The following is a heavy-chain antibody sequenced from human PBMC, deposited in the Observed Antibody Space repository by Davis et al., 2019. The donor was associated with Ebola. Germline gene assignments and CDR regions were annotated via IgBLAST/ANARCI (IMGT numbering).Heavy chain of an antibody. CDR2: IKSKTDGGTT. CDR1: GFSVSTNY. J-gene: IGHJ6*03. Sequence: GESLKISCAASGFSVSTNYMSWVRQAPGKGLEWVGRIKSKTDGGTTDYAAPVKGRFTISRDDSKNTLYLQMNSLKTEDTAVYYCTTRRGYSGYDYVIGYYYYYMDVWGKGITVTVSS. D-gene: IGHD5-12*01. CDR3: TTRRGYSGYDYVIGYYYYYMDV. V-gene: IGHV3-15*01.